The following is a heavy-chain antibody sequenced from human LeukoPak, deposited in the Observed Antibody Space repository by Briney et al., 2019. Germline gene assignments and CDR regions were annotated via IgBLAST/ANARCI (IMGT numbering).Heavy chain of an antibody. CDR2: ISSSGSTI. V-gene: IGHV3-48*03. Sequence: PGGSLRLSCAASGFTFSSYEMNWVRQAPGKGLEWVSYISSSGSTIYYADSVKGRFTISRDNAKNTLYLQMNSLRAEDTAVYYCARESGIAAADYWGQGTLVTVSS. J-gene: IGHJ4*02. D-gene: IGHD6-13*01. CDR1: GFTFSSYE. CDR3: ARESGIAAADY.